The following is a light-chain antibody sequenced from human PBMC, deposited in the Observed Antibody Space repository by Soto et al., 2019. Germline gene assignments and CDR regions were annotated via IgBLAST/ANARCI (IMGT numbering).Light chain of an antibody. Sequence: EIVLTQSPGTLSVSPGERVTLSCRASQSVSSNYLAWYQQRPGQAPRLLIFGASYRATGIPDRFSGSGSGTDSPLTISTLEPEDFAVYYCQQYSSSPPEFTFGPGTKVDSK. CDR1: QSVSSNY. CDR2: GAS. V-gene: IGKV3-20*01. J-gene: IGKJ3*01. CDR3: QQYSSSPPEFT.